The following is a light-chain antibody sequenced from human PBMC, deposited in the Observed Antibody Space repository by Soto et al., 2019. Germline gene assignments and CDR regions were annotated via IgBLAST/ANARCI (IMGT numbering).Light chain of an antibody. CDR3: QQYHNWPIT. Sequence: EILMTQSPSTLSESVGETATLTCRASQSVSSNLAWHQQKPGQAPRILMYDASTRATGIPARFSGSGSGTEFTLTISSLQSEDFAVYYCQQYHNWPITFGQGTRLEIK. CDR1: QSVSSN. J-gene: IGKJ5*01. V-gene: IGKV3-15*01. CDR2: DAS.